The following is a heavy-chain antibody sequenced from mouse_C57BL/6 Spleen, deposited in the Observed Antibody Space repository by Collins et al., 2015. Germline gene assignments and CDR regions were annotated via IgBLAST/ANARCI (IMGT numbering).Heavy chain of an antibody. V-gene: IGHV1-9*01. CDR2: ILPGSGST. CDR1: GYTFSSYW. CDR3: ARDEAPFAY. Sequence: QVQLQQSGAELMKPGASVKISCKATGYTFSSYWIEWVKQRPGHGLEWIGEILPGSGSTNYNEKFKGKATFTADTSSNTAYMQLSSLTSEDSAVYYCARDEAPFAYWGQGTLVTVSA. J-gene: IGHJ3*01.